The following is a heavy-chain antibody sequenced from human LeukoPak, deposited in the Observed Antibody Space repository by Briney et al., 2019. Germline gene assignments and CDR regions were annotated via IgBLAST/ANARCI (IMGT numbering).Heavy chain of an antibody. V-gene: IGHV3-30*18. D-gene: IGHD5-12*01. Sequence: GRSLRLSCAASGFTFSSYGMHWVRQAPGKGLEWVAVISYDGSNKYYADSVKGRFTISRDNSKNTLYLQMNNLRAEDTAVYYCAKDHIGDGYNFDYWGQGTLVTVSS. CDR3: AKDHIGDGYNFDY. CDR1: GFTFSSYG. CDR2: ISYDGSNK. J-gene: IGHJ4*02.